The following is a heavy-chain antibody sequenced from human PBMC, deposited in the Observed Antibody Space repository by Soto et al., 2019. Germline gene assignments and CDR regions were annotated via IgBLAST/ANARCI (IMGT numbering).Heavy chain of an antibody. J-gene: IGHJ3*01. CDR3: AYSTGWYRHDV. Sequence: QVQLQESGPGLVKPSGTLSLTCAVSGDSISNSRWWTWVRQPPGKGLEWIGDIFHSGDTNYNPSLKLPVFKSVEKSQNQFSLKVTSVTAADTAVYYCAYSTGWYRHDVWGQGTLVTVSS. D-gene: IGHD6-19*01. CDR2: IFHSGDT. CDR1: GDSISNSRW. V-gene: IGHV4-4*02.